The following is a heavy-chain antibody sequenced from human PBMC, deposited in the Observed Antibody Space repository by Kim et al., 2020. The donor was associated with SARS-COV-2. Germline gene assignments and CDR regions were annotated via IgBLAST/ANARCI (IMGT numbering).Heavy chain of an antibody. CDR2: ISRTSGSI. CDR1: GFNFNDYG. D-gene: IGHD2-15*01. J-gene: IGHJ6*02. CDR3: ARELEICNMALIIGVATDYNGLDV. V-gene: IGHV3-48*02. Sequence: GGSLRLSCVGFGFNFNDYGINWVRQAPGKGLEWISYISRTSGSIYYADSVKGRFTISRDKAEKSVFLQMNSLRDDDTAVYYCARELEICNMALIIGVATDYNGLDVWGQGTTVTVSS.